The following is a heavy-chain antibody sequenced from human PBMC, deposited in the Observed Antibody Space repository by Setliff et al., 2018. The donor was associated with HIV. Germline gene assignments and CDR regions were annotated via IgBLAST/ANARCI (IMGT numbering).Heavy chain of an antibody. J-gene: IGHJ4*02. D-gene: IGHD3-3*01. Sequence: PSETLSLTCTVSGDSISSSSYYWGWIRQPPGKGLEWIGSIYYSGSTSYNPSLKSRVSISVDTSKSQFSLKLISVTATDTAVYYCARGPLTIFGVVIIPNYFDYWGQGTLVTVSS. CDR2: IYYSGST. CDR3: ARGPLTIFGVVIIPNYFDY. V-gene: IGHV4-39*02. CDR1: GDSISSSSYY.